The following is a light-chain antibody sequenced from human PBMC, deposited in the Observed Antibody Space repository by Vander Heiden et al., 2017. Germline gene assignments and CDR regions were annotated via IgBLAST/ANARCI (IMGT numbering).Light chain of an antibody. CDR1: SSNIGAGYD. J-gene: IGLJ2*01. Sequence: QSVLTQPLSVSGAPGQSVTISCTGSSSNIGAGYDVHWYQQLPGTAPKLLIYGNSNRPSGVPDRFSGSKSGTSASLAITGLQAEDEADYYCQSYDSSLSVVFGGGTKLTVL. CDR3: QSYDSSLSVV. CDR2: GNS. V-gene: IGLV1-40*01.